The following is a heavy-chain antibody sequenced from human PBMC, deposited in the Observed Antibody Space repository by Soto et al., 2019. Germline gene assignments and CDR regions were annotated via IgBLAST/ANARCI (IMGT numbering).Heavy chain of an antibody. Sequence: GASVKVSCKASGYPFSNYYLHWVRQAPGQRLEWLGIINPSGGTTGYPQRFKGRVTMTMDTSTSTVYMELTSLRSDDTAIYYCAREPREHYYFDYRGQGTLVTVSS. V-gene: IGHV1-46*01. J-gene: IGHJ4*02. CDR2: INPSGGTT. CDR3: AREPREHYYFDY. CDR1: GYPFSNYY. D-gene: IGHD3-10*01.